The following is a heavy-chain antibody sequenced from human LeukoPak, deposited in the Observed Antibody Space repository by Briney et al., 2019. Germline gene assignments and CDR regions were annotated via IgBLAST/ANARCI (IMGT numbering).Heavy chain of an antibody. CDR3: ARGHDYGDYGDY. CDR1: GFTFSNSA. Sequence: GGSLRLSCAASGFTFSNSAMSWVRQAPGKGLEWVSAISGSGGGTYYADSVKGRFTISRDNSKNTLYVQMNSLRAADTALYYCARGHDYGDYGDYWGQGTLVTVSS. V-gene: IGHV3-23*01. D-gene: IGHD4-17*01. J-gene: IGHJ4*02. CDR2: ISGSGGGT.